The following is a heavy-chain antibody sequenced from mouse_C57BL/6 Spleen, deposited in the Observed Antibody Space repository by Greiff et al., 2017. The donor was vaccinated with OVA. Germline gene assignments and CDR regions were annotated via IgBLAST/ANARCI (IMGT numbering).Heavy chain of an antibody. CDR1: GYAFSSSW. CDR2: IYPGDGDT. V-gene: IGHV1-82*01. J-gene: IGHJ2*01. CDR3: ASTVVDPFDY. D-gene: IGHD1-1*01. Sequence: VVEPGASVKISCKASGYAFSSSWMNWVKQRPGKGLEWIGRIYPGDGDTNYNGKFKGKATLTADKSSSTAYMQLSSLTSEDSAVYFCASTVVDPFDYWGQGTTLTVSS.